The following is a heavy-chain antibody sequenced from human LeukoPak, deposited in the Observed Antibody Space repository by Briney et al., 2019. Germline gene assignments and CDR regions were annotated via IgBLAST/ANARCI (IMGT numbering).Heavy chain of an antibody. Sequence: GGSLRLSCAASGFTFRNYAMGWVRQAPGKGLEWVSTSSGSGDDTYYADSVKGRFTISRDNPKNTLYLQMSGLRAEDAAVYYCAKFRGIPTTVTQDWGQGTLVTVSS. J-gene: IGHJ1*01. CDR2: SSGSGDDT. V-gene: IGHV3-23*01. CDR3: AKFRGIPTTVTQD. CDR1: GFTFRNYA. D-gene: IGHD4-17*01.